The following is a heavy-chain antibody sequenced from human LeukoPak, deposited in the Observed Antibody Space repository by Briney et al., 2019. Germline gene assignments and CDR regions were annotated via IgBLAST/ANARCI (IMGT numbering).Heavy chain of an antibody. J-gene: IGHJ4*02. D-gene: IGHD3-10*01. CDR3: TGRYGPGPV. Sequence: ASVKVSCKASGYTFAAHHIHWVRQAPGQGLEWMGWILPDGRDTKYSQKFQDRLTLTTDTSTNTAYMELSRLIPDDTAVYYCTGRYGPGPVWGQGTLISASP. V-gene: IGHV1-2*02. CDR1: GYTFAAHH. CDR2: ILPDGRDT.